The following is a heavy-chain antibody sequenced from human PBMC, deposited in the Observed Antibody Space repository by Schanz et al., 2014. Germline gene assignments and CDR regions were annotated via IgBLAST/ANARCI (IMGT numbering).Heavy chain of an antibody. J-gene: IGHJ4*02. V-gene: IGHV3-33*08. CDR3: ANNWNLDY. D-gene: IGHD1-20*01. CDR2: ISYDGSKK. CDR1: GFTFSTHA. Sequence: VQLVESGGGVVQPGRSLRLSCAASGFTFSTHAMHWVRQAPGKGLEWVGVISYDGSKKSYADSVKGRFTISRDNSKNTLYLQMNSLRAEDTAVYYCANNWNLDYWGQGTLVTVSS.